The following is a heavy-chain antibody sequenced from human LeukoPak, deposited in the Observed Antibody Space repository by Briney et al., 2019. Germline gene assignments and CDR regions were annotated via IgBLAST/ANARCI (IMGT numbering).Heavy chain of an antibody. CDR1: GFTFSSYW. V-gene: IGHV3-74*01. Sequence: PGGSLRLSCAASGFTFSSYWMHWVRQVPGKGLVWVSRIYSDGSITSYADFVKGRFTISRDNAKNTLYLQMNSPRADDTAVYYCAGVGTDLWNRFDPWGQGTLVTVSS. D-gene: IGHD3-16*01. J-gene: IGHJ5*02. CDR3: AGVGTDLWNRFDP. CDR2: IYSDGSIT.